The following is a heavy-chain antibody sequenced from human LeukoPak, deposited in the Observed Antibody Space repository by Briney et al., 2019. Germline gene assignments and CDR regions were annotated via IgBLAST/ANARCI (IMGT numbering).Heavy chain of an antibody. CDR2: ISSSGSTI. V-gene: IGHV3-48*03. Sequence: GGSLRLSCAASGFTFSSYAMSWVRQAPGKGLEWVSYISSSGSTIYYADSVKGRFTISRDNAKNSLYLQMNSLRAEDTAVYYCAAYSSSWYYYYGMDVWGQGTTVTVSS. CDR3: AAYSSSWYYYYGMDV. D-gene: IGHD6-13*01. CDR1: GFTFSSYA. J-gene: IGHJ6*02.